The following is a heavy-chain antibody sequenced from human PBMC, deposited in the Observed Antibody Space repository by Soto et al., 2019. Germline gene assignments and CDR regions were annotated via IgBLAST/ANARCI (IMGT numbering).Heavy chain of an antibody. D-gene: IGHD2-2*02. J-gene: IGHJ5*02. CDR1: GYTFTSYY. Sequence: ASVKVSCKASGYTFTSYYMHWVRQAPGQGLEWMGIINPSGGSTSYAQKFQGRATMTRDTSTSTVYMELSSLRSEDTAVYYCARDHPYCSSTSCYREGWFDPWGQGTLVTVSS. V-gene: IGHV1-46*01. CDR3: ARDHPYCSSTSCYREGWFDP. CDR2: INPSGGST.